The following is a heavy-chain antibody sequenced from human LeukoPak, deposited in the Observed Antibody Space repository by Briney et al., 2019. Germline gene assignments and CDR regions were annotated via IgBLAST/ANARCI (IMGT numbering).Heavy chain of an antibody. CDR2: IIPIFGTA. CDR1: GYTFSSYG. CDR3: ARSPQSRGYSYGYFLGDYFDY. D-gene: IGHD5-18*01. J-gene: IGHJ4*02. Sequence: SVNVSFTASGYTFSSYGVNWVRQAPGQGLEWMGGIIPIFGTADYAQKFQGRVTITADESTSTAYMELSRLRSEDTAVYYCARSPQSRGYSYGYFLGDYFDYWGQGTLVTVSS. V-gene: IGHV1-69*13.